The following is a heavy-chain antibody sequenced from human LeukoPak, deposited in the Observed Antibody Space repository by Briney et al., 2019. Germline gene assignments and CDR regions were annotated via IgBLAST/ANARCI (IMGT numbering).Heavy chain of an antibody. J-gene: IGHJ4*02. D-gene: IGHD2-2*01. CDR2: INHSGST. Sequence: PSETLSLTCADYGGSFRGYYWSWIRQPPGQGLEWIGEINHSGSTNYNPSLKSRVTISVDTSKNQFSLKLSSVTAADTAVYYCARGRNPSDIVVVPAAVSFDYWGQGTLVTVSS. CDR1: GGSFRGYY. CDR3: ARGRNPSDIVVVPAAVSFDY. V-gene: IGHV4-34*01.